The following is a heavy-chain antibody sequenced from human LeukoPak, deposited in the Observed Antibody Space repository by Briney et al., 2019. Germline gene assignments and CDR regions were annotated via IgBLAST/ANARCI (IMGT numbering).Heavy chain of an antibody. CDR3: ARDWLVVWYDFWSGYFWYFDY. V-gene: IGHV1-18*01. D-gene: IGHD3-3*01. CDR2: ISAYNGNT. J-gene: IGHJ4*02. CDR1: GYTFTSNG. Sequence: ASVTVSCRASGYTFTSNGIRWVRQAPGEGREWMGWISAYNGNTNYAQKLHARVTMTTDTSTSTAYIELRSLRSDDTAVYYCARDWLVVWYDFWSGYFWYFDYWGQGTLVTVSS.